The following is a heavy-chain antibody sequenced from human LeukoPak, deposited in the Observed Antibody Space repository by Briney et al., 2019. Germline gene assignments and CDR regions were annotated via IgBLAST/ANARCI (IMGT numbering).Heavy chain of an antibody. J-gene: IGHJ1*01. CDR1: GDSVSSNTAA. Sequence: SQTLSLTCAISGDSVSSNTAAWNWIRQSPSRGLGWLGRTYSRSKWCNDYAVSVKSRITINPDTSKNQFSLQLNSVTPEDTAVYCAREGSRSTFQQWGQGTLVTVSP. CDR3: AREGSRSTFQQ. D-gene: IGHD2-2*01. V-gene: IGHV6-1*01. CDR2: TYSRSKWCN.